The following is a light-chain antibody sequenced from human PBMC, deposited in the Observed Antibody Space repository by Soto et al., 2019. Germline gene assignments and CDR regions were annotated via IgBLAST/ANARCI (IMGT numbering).Light chain of an antibody. J-gene: IGKJ5*01. CDR1: QTVSSY. Sequence: EIVLTQSPVTLSLSPGERATLSCRASQTVSSYLAWYQQKPGQAPRLLIYDASNRATGIPARFSGSGSGTDFTLTISSLEPEDFAVYYCQQSSNWPREITFGQGTRLEMK. V-gene: IGKV3-11*01. CDR2: DAS. CDR3: QQSSNWPREIT.